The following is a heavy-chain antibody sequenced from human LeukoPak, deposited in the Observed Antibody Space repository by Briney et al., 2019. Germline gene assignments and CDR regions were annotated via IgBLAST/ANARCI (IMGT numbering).Heavy chain of an antibody. D-gene: IGHD3-10*01. Sequence: SQTLSLTCTVSGGSISSGDYYWSWIRQPPGKGLEWIGYIYYSGSTYYNPSLKSRVTISVDTSKNQFSLKLSSVTAADTAVYYCAGEGPLWFGELLWGDNWFDPWGQGTLVTVSS. CDR3: AGEGPLWFGELLWGDNWFDP. J-gene: IGHJ5*02. V-gene: IGHV4-30-4*01. CDR1: GGSISSGDYY. CDR2: IYYSGST.